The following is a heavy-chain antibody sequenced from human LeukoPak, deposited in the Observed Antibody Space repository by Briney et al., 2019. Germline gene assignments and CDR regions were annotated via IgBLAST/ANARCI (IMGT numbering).Heavy chain of an antibody. J-gene: IGHJ4*02. Sequence: GGSLRLSCAASGFDFSSNWMHWVRHAPGQGLVWVSRIKGDEISTNYADSVKGRFTISRDIAKNTLYLQMNSLRAEDTGVYYCAKDHYWSIDYWGRGTLVTVSS. CDR2: IKGDEIST. D-gene: IGHD3-3*01. V-gene: IGHV3-74*01. CDR1: GFDFSSNW. CDR3: AKDHYWSIDY.